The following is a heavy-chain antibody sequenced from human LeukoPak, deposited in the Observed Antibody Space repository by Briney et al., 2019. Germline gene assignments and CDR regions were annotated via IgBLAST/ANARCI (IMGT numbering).Heavy chain of an antibody. Sequence: GGSLRLSCAASGFTFSSYSMNWVRQAPGKGLEWVSSISSSSSYIYYADSVKGRFTISRDNAKNPLYLQMNSLRAEDTAVYYCARVPGGWYGMENSYYYYYGMDVWGKGTTVTVSS. CDR3: ARVPGGWYGMENSYYYYYGMDV. CDR2: ISSSSSYI. D-gene: IGHD6-19*01. J-gene: IGHJ6*04. CDR1: GFTFSSYS. V-gene: IGHV3-21*01.